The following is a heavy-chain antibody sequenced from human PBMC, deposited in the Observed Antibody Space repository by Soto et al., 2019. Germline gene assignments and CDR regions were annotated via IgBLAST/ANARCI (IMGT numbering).Heavy chain of an antibody. CDR2: ISGSGGST. CDR1: GFTFSSYA. CDR3: AKVPTYYYDSSGYSLGAFDI. J-gene: IGHJ3*02. V-gene: IGHV3-23*01. Sequence: PGGSLRLSCAASGFTFSSYAMSWVRQAPGKGLEWVSAISGSGGSTYYADSVKGRFTISRDNSKNTLYLQMNSLRAEDTAVYYCAKVPTYYYDSSGYSLGAFDIWGQGTMVTVSS. D-gene: IGHD3-22*01.